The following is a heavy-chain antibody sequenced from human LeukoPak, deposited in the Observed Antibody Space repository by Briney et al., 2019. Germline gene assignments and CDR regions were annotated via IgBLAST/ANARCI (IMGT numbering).Heavy chain of an antibody. Sequence: PSETLSLTCAVYGGSFSGYYWSWIRQPPGKGLEWIGEIYHSGSTNYNPSLKSRVTISVDKSKNQFSLKLSSVTAADTAVYYCARDLGDSSGFPFDYWGQGTLLTVSS. CDR3: ARDLGDSSGFPFDY. CDR1: GGSFSGYY. D-gene: IGHD3-22*01. V-gene: IGHV4-34*01. CDR2: IYHSGST. J-gene: IGHJ4*02.